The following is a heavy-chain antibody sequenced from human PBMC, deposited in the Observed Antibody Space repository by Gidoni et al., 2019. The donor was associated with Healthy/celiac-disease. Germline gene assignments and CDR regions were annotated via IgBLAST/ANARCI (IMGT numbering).Heavy chain of an antibody. V-gene: IGHV4-39*07. D-gene: IGHD3-3*01. CDR3: ARVRPGRWDYDFWSGYHLFDY. Sequence: QLQLQESGPGLAKPSETLSLPCTVSAGSISSRSYYWGWSRQPPGKGLEWIGSIYYSGSTYYNPSLKSRVTISVDTSKNQFSLKLSSVTAADTAVYYCARVRPGRWDYDFWSGYHLFDYWGQGTLVTVSS. CDR2: IYYSGST. J-gene: IGHJ4*02. CDR1: AGSISSRSYY.